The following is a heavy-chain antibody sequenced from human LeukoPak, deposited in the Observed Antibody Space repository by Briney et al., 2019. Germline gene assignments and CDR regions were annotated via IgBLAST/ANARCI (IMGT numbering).Heavy chain of an antibody. D-gene: IGHD2-21*01. Sequence: SQTLSLTCTVSGVSLNSDKYYWTWIRQRPGKGLEWIGHIYYSGSTSFNPSLKSRVSMSMDTSKSQFSLKLTSVTAADTAVYYCATPYCGAISCLDVFDVWGQGTVVTVSS. CDR3: ATPYCGAISCLDVFDV. J-gene: IGHJ3*01. CDR2: IYYSGST. CDR1: GVSLNSDKYY. V-gene: IGHV4-31*03.